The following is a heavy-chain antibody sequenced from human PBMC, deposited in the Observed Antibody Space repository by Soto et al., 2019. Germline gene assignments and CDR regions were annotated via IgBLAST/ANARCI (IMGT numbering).Heavy chain of an antibody. Sequence: QVQLQESGPGLVKPSQTLSLTCTVSGGSISSGGYYWSWIRQHPGKGLEWIGYIYYSGSTYYNPSLKGGVSIPVATSKNRFSLKLCSVTAADTAVYYWARGTWGNWYWFDPWGQGTLVAVSS. CDR2: IYYSGST. J-gene: IGHJ5*02. V-gene: IGHV4-31*03. CDR3: ARGTWGNWYWFDP. CDR1: GGSISSGGYY. D-gene: IGHD1-1*01.